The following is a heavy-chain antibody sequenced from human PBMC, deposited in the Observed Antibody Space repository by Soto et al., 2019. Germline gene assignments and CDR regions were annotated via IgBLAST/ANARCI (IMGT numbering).Heavy chain of an antibody. CDR2: ISAYNGNT. V-gene: IGHV1-18*01. D-gene: IGHD1-26*01. CDR1: GYTFTSYG. J-gene: IGHJ5*02. Sequence: ASVKVSCKASGYTFTSYGISWVRQAPGQGLEWMGWISAYNGNTNYAQKLQGRVTMTADTSTSTGYMEMSSLRSEDTAVYYCARDVSGSDYSMSWFDPWGQGTLVTVSS. CDR3: ARDVSGSDYSMSWFDP.